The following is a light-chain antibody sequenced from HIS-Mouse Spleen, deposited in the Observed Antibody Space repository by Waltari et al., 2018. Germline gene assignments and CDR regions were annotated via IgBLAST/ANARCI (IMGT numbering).Light chain of an antibody. Sequence: SYELTQPPSVSVSPAQTARITCSGDASPTKLDYWYQHKSGQAPVLVIYEDSKRPSGIPGRFSGSSSGTMATLTISGAQVEDEADYYCYSTDSSGNHRVFGGGTKLTVL. CDR2: EDS. J-gene: IGLJ2*01. V-gene: IGLV3-10*01. CDR1: ASPTKL. CDR3: YSTDSSGNHRV.